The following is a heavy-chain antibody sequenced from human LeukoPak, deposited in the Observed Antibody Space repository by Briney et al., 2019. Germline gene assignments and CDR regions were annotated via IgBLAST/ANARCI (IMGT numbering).Heavy chain of an antibody. CDR1: SGSISSASYY. D-gene: IGHD3-10*01. J-gene: IGHJ6*02. Sequence: SETLSLTCTVSSGSISSASYYWGWIRQPPGKGLEWIGYIYNSGSANYNPSLKSRVTMLVDTSKKQFSLKMTSVTAADTAVYYCAGSSMVRGMHNYYGMDVWGQGTTVTVSS. CDR2: IYNSGSA. V-gene: IGHV4-61*01. CDR3: AGSSMVRGMHNYYGMDV.